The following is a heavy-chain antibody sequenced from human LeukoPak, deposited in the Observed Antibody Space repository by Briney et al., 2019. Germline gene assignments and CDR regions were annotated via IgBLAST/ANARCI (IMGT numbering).Heavy chain of an antibody. CDR2: INHSGST. J-gene: IGHJ6*02. CDR1: GGSFSGYY. V-gene: IGHV4-34*01. D-gene: IGHD3-16*01. CDR3: ARGPYVWGTPYYYGMDV. Sequence: PSETLSLTCAVYGGSFSGYYWSWIRQPPGKGLEWIGEINHSGSTNYNPSLKSRVTISVDTSKNQFSLKLSSVTAADTAVYYCARGPYVWGTPYYYGMDVWGQRTTVTVSS.